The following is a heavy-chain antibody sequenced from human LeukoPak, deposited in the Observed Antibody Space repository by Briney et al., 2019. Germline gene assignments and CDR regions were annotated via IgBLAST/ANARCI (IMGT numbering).Heavy chain of an antibody. Sequence: SETLSLTCAVYGGSFSGYYWSWIRQPPGKGLEWIGEINHSGSTNYNPSLKSRVTISVGTSKNQFSLKLSSVTAADTAVYYCARLSVGYCTNGVCYMSHFDYWGQGTLVTVSS. V-gene: IGHV4-34*01. CDR3: ARLSVGYCTNGVCYMSHFDY. D-gene: IGHD2-8*01. J-gene: IGHJ4*02. CDR2: INHSGST. CDR1: GGSFSGYY.